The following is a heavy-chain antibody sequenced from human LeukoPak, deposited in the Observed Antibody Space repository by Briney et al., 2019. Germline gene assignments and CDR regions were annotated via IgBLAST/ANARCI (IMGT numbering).Heavy chain of an antibody. Sequence: SGTLSLNCAVSGGSFTGSNWWSWVRQPPGKGLEWIGEIYHSGSTNYNPSLKSRVTISVDNSKNQFSLKLSSVTAADTAVYYWARGPEIPAATGCWFDPWGQGPLVTVSS. CDR3: ARGPEIPAATGCWFDP. D-gene: IGHD2-2*01. CDR2: IYHSGST. J-gene: IGHJ5*02. V-gene: IGHV4-4*02. CDR1: GGSFTGSNW.